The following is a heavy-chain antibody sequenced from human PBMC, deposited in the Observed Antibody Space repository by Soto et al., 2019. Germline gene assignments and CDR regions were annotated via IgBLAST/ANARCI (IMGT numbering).Heavy chain of an antibody. CDR2: ISYDGRKK. V-gene: IGHV3-30*04. CDR3: ARQDHSGSGWFDT. Sequence: GGSLRLSCAASGFILSSFAIHWVRQAPGKGLEWAAVISYDGRKKYYADSMKGRFTISRDNSKNTLYLQVNSLSADDTAVYYCARQDHSGSGWFDTWGQGTLVTVSS. CDR1: GFILSSFA. J-gene: IGHJ5*02. D-gene: IGHD3-22*01.